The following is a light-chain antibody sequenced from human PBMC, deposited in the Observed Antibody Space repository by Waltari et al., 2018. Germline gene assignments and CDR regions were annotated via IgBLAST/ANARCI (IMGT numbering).Light chain of an antibody. V-gene: IGLV1-44*01. CDR2: IDD. CDR1: SSNIGRNT. Sequence: QSVLTQPPSASGPPGQRVTISCSGSSSNIGRNTVHWYQQLPGTAPKLLIYIDDQRPSGVPDRFSGSKSGTSASLAISGLQSEDEADYHCATWDDSLNGWVFGGGTKLTVL. CDR3: ATWDDSLNGWV. J-gene: IGLJ3*02.